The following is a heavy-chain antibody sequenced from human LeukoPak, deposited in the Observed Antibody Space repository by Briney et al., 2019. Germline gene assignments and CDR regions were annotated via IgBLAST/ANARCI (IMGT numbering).Heavy chain of an antibody. CDR3: TLGDCTNGVCYSSLFDY. D-gene: IGHD2-8*01. V-gene: IGHV3-15*01. CDR1: GFTFSSYS. Sequence: GGSLRLSCAASGFTFSSYSMNWVRQAPGKGLEWVGRIKSKTDGGTTDYAAPVKGRFTISRDDSKNTLYLQMNSLKTEDTAVYYCTLGDCTNGVCYSSLFDYWGQGTLVTVSS. CDR2: IKSKTDGGTT. J-gene: IGHJ4*02.